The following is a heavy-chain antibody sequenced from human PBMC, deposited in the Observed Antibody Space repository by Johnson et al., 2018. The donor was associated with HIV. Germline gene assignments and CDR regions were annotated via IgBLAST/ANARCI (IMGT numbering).Heavy chain of an antibody. CDR1: GFTFSSYA. D-gene: IGHD3-3*01. V-gene: IGHV3-30*04. J-gene: IGHJ3*02. Sequence: QVQLVESGGGLVQPGGSLRLSCAASGFTFSSYAMSWVRQAPGKGLEWVAVISYDGSNRNYADSVKGRFTISRDNSKNTLFLQMNSLRAEDTALYSCARAHRVEAGGAFDIWGQGTMVTVSS. CDR3: ARAHRVEAGGAFDI. CDR2: ISYDGSNR.